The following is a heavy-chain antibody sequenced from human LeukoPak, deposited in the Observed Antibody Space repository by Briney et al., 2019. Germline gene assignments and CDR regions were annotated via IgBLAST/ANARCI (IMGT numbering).Heavy chain of an antibody. CDR1: GFTFRSHA. CDR3: AKDFRIGYSAHFDY. J-gene: IGHJ4*02. V-gene: IGHV3-23*01. D-gene: IGHD2-21*01. Sequence: GGSLRLSCVGSGFTFRSHAMGWVRQAPEKGLEFVSGIYENGGTTYYADSVKGRFSISRDNSKNALYLQMDSLRGEDTAVYYCAKDFRIGYSAHFDYWGQGALVTVSS. CDR2: IYENGGTT.